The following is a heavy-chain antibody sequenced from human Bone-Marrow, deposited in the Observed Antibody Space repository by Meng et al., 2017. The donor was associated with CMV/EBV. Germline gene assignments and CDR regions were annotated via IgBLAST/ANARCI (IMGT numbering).Heavy chain of an antibody. Sequence: KASGYTFTNYYMHWVRQAPGQGLEWMGIINPGGDSTSYAQKFQGRVTITRDTSTSTVYMELSSLRSDDTAVYYCAVTLRNWGNWFDPWGQGSLVTVSS. CDR3: AVTLRNWGNWFDP. V-gene: IGHV1-46*01. CDR1: GYTFTNYY. J-gene: IGHJ5*02. D-gene: IGHD7-27*01. CDR2: INPGGDST.